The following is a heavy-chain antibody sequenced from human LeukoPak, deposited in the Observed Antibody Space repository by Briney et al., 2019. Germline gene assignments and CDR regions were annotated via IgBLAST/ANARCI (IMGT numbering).Heavy chain of an antibody. CDR1: GYSISSSYY. CDR2: IYHSGST. J-gene: IGHJ4*02. D-gene: IGHD3-9*01. CDR3: ATLWPNYDILTGYSDY. Sequence: SETLSLTCTVSGYSISSSYYWGWIRQPPGKGLEWIGSIYHSGSTYYNPSLKSRVTISVDTSKNQFSLKLSSVTAADTAVYYCATLWPNYDILTGYSDYWGQGTLVTVSS. V-gene: IGHV4-38-2*02.